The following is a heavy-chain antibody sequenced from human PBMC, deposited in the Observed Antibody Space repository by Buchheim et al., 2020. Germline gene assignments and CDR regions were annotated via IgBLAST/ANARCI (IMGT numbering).Heavy chain of an antibody. V-gene: IGHV3-11*05. CDR2: ISSSSTYT. D-gene: IGHD3-10*01. CDR3: ASPSRGYFYYLDV. J-gene: IGHJ6*03. Sequence: VQLVESGGGLVQPGGSLRLSCAASGFTFSDYYLTWIRQAPGKGLEWVSYISSSSTYTDYADSVRGRFTISRDNAKNSLYLQMNSLRAEDTAVYYCASPSRGYFYYLDVWGQGTT. CDR1: GFTFSDYY.